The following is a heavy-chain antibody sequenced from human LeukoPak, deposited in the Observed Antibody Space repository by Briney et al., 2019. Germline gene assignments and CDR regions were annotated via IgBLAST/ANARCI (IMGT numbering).Heavy chain of an antibody. CDR3: AREYCTNGVCYGHDAFDI. Sequence: GGSLRLSCAASGFTFSSYWMSWVRQAPGKGLEWVANIKQDGSEKYYVDSVKGRFTISRDNAKNSLYLQMNSLRAEDTAVYYCAREYCTNGVCYGHDAFDIWGQGTMVTVSS. CDR1: GFTFSSYW. J-gene: IGHJ3*02. D-gene: IGHD2-8*01. CDR2: IKQDGSEK. V-gene: IGHV3-7*01.